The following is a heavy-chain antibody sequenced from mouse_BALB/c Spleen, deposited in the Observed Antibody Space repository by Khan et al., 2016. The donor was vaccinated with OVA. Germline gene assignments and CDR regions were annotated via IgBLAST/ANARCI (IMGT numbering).Heavy chain of an antibody. CDR3: ARSYCSYAMDY. J-gene: IGHJ4*01. Sequence: VRLQQSGPSLVKPSQTLSLTCSVTGDSITSGFWNWIRQFPGNKFEYMGYVTYSGNTYYNPSLKSRISITPATSKSQYYLQLNSVTTEDTATYVCARSYCSYAMDYWGQGTSVTVSS. V-gene: IGHV3-8*02. CDR2: VTYSGNT. CDR1: GDSITSGF. D-gene: IGHD2-12*01.